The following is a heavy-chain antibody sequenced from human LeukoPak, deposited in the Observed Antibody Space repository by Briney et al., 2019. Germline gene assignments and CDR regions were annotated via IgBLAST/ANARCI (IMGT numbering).Heavy chain of an antibody. CDR1: GGSISNYY. Sequence: SETLSLTCTVSGGSISNYYWSWTRQPPGKGLEWIGYIYYSGTTNYNPSLKSRVTISVDTSKNQFSLKLNSVTAADTAVYYCARWRYSSSWNYYDSSGYQDYAFDIWGQGTMVTVSS. CDR3: ARWRYSSSWNYYDSSGYQDYAFDI. CDR2: IYYSGTT. D-gene: IGHD3-22*01. V-gene: IGHV4-59*01. J-gene: IGHJ3*02.